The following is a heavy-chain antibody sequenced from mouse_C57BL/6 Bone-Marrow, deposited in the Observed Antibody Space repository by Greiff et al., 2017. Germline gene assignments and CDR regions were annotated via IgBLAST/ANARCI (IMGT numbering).Heavy chain of an antibody. CDR2: IDPANGTT. D-gene: IGHD1-1*01. V-gene: IGHV14-3*01. J-gene: IGHJ2*01. CDR3: ARRAYSSSSFDY. Sequence: VQLKQSVAELVRPGASVKLSCTASGFNIKNTYMHWVKQRPEKGLEWIGRIDPANGTTKYAPKFQGTATITADTSSNTAYLQLSSLTTEDTAIYYCARRAYSSSSFDYWGQGTTLTVSS. CDR1: GFNIKNTY.